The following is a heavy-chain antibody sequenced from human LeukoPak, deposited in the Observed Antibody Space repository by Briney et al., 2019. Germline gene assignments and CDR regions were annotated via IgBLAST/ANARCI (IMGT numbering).Heavy chain of an antibody. CDR1: GYIFTDYY. Sequence: ASVKVSCKASGYIFTDYYMHWARQAPGQGLEWMGWINPNSGGTNYAQKFQGRVTMTRDTSISTAYMELSRLRSDDTAVYYCARAEWWELLDYWGQGTLVTVSS. V-gene: IGHV1-2*02. CDR3: ARAEWWELLDY. D-gene: IGHD2-15*01. CDR2: INPNSGGT. J-gene: IGHJ4*02.